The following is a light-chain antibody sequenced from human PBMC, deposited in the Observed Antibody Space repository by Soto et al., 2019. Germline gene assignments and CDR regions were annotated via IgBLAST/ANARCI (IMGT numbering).Light chain of an antibody. CDR3: HQYNRFPYT. CDR1: QSISSS. J-gene: IGKJ2*01. V-gene: IGKV1-5*03. CDR2: WAS. Sequence: DIQMTQSPSTLSASVGDRVIIACRASQSISSSLAWYQQKPGKAPNLLIYWASSLESGVPSRFSGSGSGTEFTLTISSLQPDDFATYYCHQYNRFPYTFGQGTKLEIK.